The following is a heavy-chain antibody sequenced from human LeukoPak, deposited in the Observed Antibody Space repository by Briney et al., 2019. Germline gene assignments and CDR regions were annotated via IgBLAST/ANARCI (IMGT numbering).Heavy chain of an antibody. D-gene: IGHD3-22*01. Sequence: GGSLRLSCAAPGFMFSNYWMSWVRQAPGKGLEWVANIKEDGSEMHYVDSVKGRFTISRDNANNLLYLQMSSLRADDTAVYYCARDHGYDSTAYCALPYWGRGTLVTVSS. J-gene: IGHJ4*02. CDR3: ARDHGYDSTAYCALPY. CDR1: GFMFSNYW. CDR2: IKEDGSEM. V-gene: IGHV3-7*01.